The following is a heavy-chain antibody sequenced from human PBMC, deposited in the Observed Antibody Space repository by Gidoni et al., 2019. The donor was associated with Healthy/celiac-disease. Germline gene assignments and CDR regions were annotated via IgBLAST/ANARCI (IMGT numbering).Heavy chain of an antibody. CDR2: INPSGGST. J-gene: IGHJ3*02. CDR3: ARVMFAELGGSYNPEGAFDI. V-gene: IGHV1-46*01. D-gene: IGHD3-10*02. Sequence: QVQLVQSGAEVKKPGASVKVSCKASGYTFTSYYMHWVRHAPGQGLEWMGIINPSGGSTSYEQKFQGRVTMTRDTSTSTVYMELSSLRSEDTAVYYCARVMFAELGGSYNPEGAFDIWGQGTMVTVSS. CDR1: GYTFTSYY.